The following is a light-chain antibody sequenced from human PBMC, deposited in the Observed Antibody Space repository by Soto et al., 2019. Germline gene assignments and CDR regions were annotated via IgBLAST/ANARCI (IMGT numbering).Light chain of an antibody. CDR1: QSISTY. V-gene: IGKV1-39*01. CDR2: VAS. J-gene: IGKJ2*01. Sequence: DIQMTQSPSSLSASVGDRVTITCRASQSISTYLIWYQQKPGKAPKILIYVASSLESGVPSRFSGSGSGTDFTLTISSLQPEDFATYYCKQSYSNPRTFGQGTKLEIK. CDR3: KQSYSNPRT.